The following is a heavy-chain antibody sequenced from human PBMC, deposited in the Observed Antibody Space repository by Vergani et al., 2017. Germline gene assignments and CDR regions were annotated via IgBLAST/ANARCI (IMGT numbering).Heavy chain of an antibody. D-gene: IGHD2/OR15-2a*01. CDR3: ARDRSRTTGMDV. CDR1: GFTFSSYA. CDR2: ISSSSSYI. Sequence: EVQLLESGGGLVQPRGSLRLSCAASGFTFSSYAMSWVRQAPGKGLEWVSAISSSSSYIYYADSVKGRFTISRDNAKNSLYLQMNSLRAEDTAVYYCARDRSRTTGMDVWGQGTTVTVSS. V-gene: IGHV3-21*01. J-gene: IGHJ6*02.